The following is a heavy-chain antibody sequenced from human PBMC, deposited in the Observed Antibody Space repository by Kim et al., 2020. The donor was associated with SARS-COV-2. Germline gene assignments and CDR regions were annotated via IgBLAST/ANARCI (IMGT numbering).Heavy chain of an antibody. J-gene: IGHJ6*02. V-gene: IGHV1-69*13. Sequence: SVKVSCKASGGTFSSYAISWVRQAPGQGLEWMGGIIPIFGTANYAQKFQGRVTITADESTSTAYMELSSLRSEDTAVYYCARPILSGYDSRVHYYYGMDVWGQGTTVTVSS. CDR2: IIPIFGTA. D-gene: IGHD5-12*01. CDR1: GGTFSSYA. CDR3: ARPILSGYDSRVHYYYGMDV.